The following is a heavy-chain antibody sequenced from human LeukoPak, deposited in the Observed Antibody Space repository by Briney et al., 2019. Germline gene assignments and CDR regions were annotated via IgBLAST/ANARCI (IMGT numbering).Heavy chain of an antibody. CDR2: VYYSGST. J-gene: IGHJ4*02. CDR3: ARDRGFDY. CDR1: GGSISSYY. D-gene: IGHD3-10*01. Sequence: SETLSLTCTVSGGSISSYYWSWIRQPPGKGLEWIGYVYYSGSTNYNPSLKSRVTISVDTSKNQFSLKVSSVTAADTAVYYCARDRGFDYWGQGTLVTVSS. V-gene: IGHV4-59*01.